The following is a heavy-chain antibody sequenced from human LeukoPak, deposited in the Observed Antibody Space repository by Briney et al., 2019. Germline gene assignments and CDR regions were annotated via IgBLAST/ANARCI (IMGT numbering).Heavy chain of an antibody. V-gene: IGHV3-7*01. D-gene: IGHD2-2*01. CDR1: GFTFSSYW. CDR2: IKQDGSEK. Sequence: PGGSLRLSCAASGFTFSSYWMSWVRQAPGKGLEWVANIKQDGSEKYYVDSVKGRFTISRDNAKNTLYLQMNSLRAEDTAVYYCASSSRRIPAALDYWGQGTLVTVSS. J-gene: IGHJ4*02. CDR3: ASSSRRIPAALDY.